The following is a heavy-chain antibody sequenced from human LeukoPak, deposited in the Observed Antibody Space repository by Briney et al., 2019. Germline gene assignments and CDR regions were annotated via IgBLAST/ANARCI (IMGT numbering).Heavy chain of an antibody. Sequence: PGGSLRLSCAASGFTFNNHAMNWVRQAPGKGLEWVSAISGSGGSTYYADSVKGRFTISRDNSKNTLYLQMNSLRAEDTAVYYCAKAPNRWYYYGMDVWGQGTTVTVSS. V-gene: IGHV3-23*01. J-gene: IGHJ6*02. CDR1: GFTFNNHA. CDR2: ISGSGGST. D-gene: IGHD4-23*01. CDR3: AKAPNRWYYYGMDV.